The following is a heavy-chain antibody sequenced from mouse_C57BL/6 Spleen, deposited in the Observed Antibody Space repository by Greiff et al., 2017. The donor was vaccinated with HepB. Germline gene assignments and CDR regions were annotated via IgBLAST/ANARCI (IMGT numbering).Heavy chain of an antibody. J-gene: IGHJ4*01. CDR3: VRQAYYSNYDAMDY. Sequence: EAGGGLVQPKGSLKLSCAASGFSFNTYAMNWVRQAPGKGLEWVARIRSKSNNYATYYADSVKDRFTISRDDSESMLYLQMNNLKTEDTAMYYCVRQAYYSNYDAMDYWGQGTSVTVSS. V-gene: IGHV10-1*01. CDR2: IRSKSNNYAT. CDR1: GFSFNTYA. D-gene: IGHD2-5*01.